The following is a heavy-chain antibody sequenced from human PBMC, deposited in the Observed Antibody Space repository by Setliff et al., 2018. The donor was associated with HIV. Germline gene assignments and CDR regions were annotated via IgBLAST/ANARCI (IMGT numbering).Heavy chain of an antibody. J-gene: IGHJ6*02. CDR3: ARGRSCSSSSCYLVYYYYYGMDV. D-gene: IGHD2-2*01. Sequence: PSETLSLTCAVYGGSFSDYYWSWIRQPPGKGLEWIGEINHSGSTNYNPSLKSRVTISVDTSKNQFSLKLSSVTAADTAVYYCARGRSCSSSSCYLVYYYYYGMDVWGHGSTVTVSS. V-gene: IGHV4-34*01. CDR1: GGSFSDYY. CDR2: INHSGST.